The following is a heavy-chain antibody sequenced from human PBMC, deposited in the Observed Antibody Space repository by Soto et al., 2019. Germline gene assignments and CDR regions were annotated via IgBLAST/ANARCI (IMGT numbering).Heavy chain of an antibody. CDR3: ARDRDFVFDF. V-gene: IGHV3-33*01. CDR2: ISHDGNYR. D-gene: IGHD3-3*01. Sequence: TGGSLRLSCAASGFSLSNYGMHWVRQAPGKGLEWVAVISHDGNYRDYADSVTGRFTLSRDTSKNALYMHMDSLRVDDTAVYYCARDRDFVFDFWGQGTLVTVSS. CDR1: GFSLSNYG. J-gene: IGHJ5*01.